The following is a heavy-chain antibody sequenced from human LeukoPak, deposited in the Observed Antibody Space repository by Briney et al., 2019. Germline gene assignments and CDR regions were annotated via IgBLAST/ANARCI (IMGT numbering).Heavy chain of an antibody. CDR3: ARGDEYYYGSGGKKYYFYYYMDV. V-gene: IGHV4-59*01. D-gene: IGHD3-10*01. Sequence: PSETLSLTCTVSGGSISSYYWTWIRQPPGKGLEWIGYIYYSGSTNYNPSLKSRVTISVDTSKNQFSLKLSSVTAADTAVYYCARGDEYYYGSGGKKYYFYYYMDVWGKGTTVTISS. CDR2: IYYSGST. CDR1: GGSISSYY. J-gene: IGHJ6*03.